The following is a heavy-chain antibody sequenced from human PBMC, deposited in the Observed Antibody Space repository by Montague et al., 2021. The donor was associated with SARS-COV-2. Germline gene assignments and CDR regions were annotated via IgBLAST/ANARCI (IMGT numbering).Heavy chain of an antibody. CDR3: ARGGSWLYYFDY. J-gene: IGHJ4*02. CDR1: GDSVASNNAT. CDR2: THYRSEWYN. Sequence: CAISGDSVASNNATCSSVKQSPARHLQSLLITHYRSEWYNDYAVSVKSRITINPDTSKNQFSLQLNSVTPEDTAVYYCARGGSWLYYFDYWGQGTLVTVSS. V-gene: IGHV6-1*01. D-gene: IGHD6-13*01.